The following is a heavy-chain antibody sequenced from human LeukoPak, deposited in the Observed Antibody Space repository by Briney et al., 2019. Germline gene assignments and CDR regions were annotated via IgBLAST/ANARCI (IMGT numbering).Heavy chain of an antibody. CDR2: ISYDGSNK. Sequence: GGSLRLSCAASGFTFSSYAMHWVRQAPGKGLEWVAVISYDGSNKYYADSVKGRFTISRDNSKNTLYLQMNSLRAEDTAVYYCAREIKYYFDCWGQGTLVTVSS. CDR1: GFTFSSYA. J-gene: IGHJ4*02. CDR3: AREIKYYFDC. V-gene: IGHV3-30-3*01.